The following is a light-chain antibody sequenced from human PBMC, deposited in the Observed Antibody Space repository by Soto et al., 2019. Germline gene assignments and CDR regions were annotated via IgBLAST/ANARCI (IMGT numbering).Light chain of an antibody. CDR1: QRPLHNHGYNS. J-gene: IGKJ1*01. Sequence: DSVMPQSPLSLPVTPREPASISSSSSQRPLHNHGYNSLDWYVQKPGQSPQLLIYLGAKRASGVPDRFSGSGSGTDLTLKISIVDAEDVGVYYCMQALQTHPWTFGQGTKVDIK. CDR3: MQALQTHPWT. CDR2: LGA. V-gene: IGKV2-28*01.